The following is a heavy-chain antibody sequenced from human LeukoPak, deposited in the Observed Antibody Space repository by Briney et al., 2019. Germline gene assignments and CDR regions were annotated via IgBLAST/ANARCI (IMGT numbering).Heavy chain of an antibody. D-gene: IGHD2-2*01. J-gene: IGHJ6*02. CDR3: ARCPIVPAVIYYYYYGMDV. V-gene: IGHV3-21*01. Sequence: GGSLRLSCAASGVTFSSYSMNWVRQAPGKGLEWVSSISSSSSYIYYADSVKGRFTISRDNAKNSLYLQMNSLRAEDTAVYYCARCPIVPAVIYYYYYGMDVWGQGTTVTVSS. CDR1: GVTFSSYS. CDR2: ISSSSSYI.